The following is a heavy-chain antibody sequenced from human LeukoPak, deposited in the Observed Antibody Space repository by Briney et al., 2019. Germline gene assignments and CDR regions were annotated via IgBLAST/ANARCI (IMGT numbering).Heavy chain of an antibody. CDR2: ISTYNGDT. V-gene: IGHV1-18*01. CDR1: GYTFTSYG. D-gene: IGHD6-19*01. CDR3: AKDPKPVALDGFDS. J-gene: IGHJ4*02. Sequence: ASVKVSCKASGYTFTSYGISWVRQAPGQGLEWMGWISTYNGDTHYAQKFQGRVTMTTDTSTSTAYMELRRLRSDDTAVYYCAKDPKPVALDGFDSWGQGTLVTVSS.